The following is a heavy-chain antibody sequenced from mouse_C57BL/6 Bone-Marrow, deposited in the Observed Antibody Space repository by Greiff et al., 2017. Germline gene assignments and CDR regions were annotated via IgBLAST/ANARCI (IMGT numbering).Heavy chain of an antibody. Sequence: VKLQQPGAELVKPGASVKMSCKASGYTFTSYWITWVKQRPGQGLEWIGDIYPGSGSTNYHEKFKSKATLTVDTSSSTAYMQLSSLTSEDSAVYYCARPYYSNYWYFDVWGTGTTVTVSS. J-gene: IGHJ1*03. D-gene: IGHD2-5*01. CDR1: GYTFTSYW. CDR2: IYPGSGST. CDR3: ARPYYSNYWYFDV. V-gene: IGHV1-55*01.